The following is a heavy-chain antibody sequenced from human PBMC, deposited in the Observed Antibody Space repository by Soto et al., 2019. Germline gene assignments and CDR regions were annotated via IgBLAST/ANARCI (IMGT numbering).Heavy chain of an antibody. D-gene: IGHD6-13*01. V-gene: IGHV3-30*18. CDR1: GFTFSSYG. CDR2: ISYDGSNK. Sequence: QVQLVESGGGVVQPGRSLRLSCAASGFTFSSYGMHWVRQAPGKGLEWVAVISYDGSNKYYADSVKGRFTISRDNXKNTLYLQMNSLRAEDTAVYYCAKGRRQQLALIDYWGQGTLVTVSS. J-gene: IGHJ4*02. CDR3: AKGRRQQLALIDY.